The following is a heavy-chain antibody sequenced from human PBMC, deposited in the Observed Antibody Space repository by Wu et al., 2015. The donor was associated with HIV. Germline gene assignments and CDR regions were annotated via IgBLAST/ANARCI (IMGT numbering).Heavy chain of an antibody. CDR3: ATPRSPGFSSAWPTYFDY. V-gene: IGHV1-69*05. CDR1: GGTFSSRA. Sequence: QVQLVQSGAEVKKPGSSVKVSCKASGGTFSSRAINWVRQAPGQGLEWMGRIIPIFGTRDYAQIFQGRLTITTDESTSTAYMTLNDLRSDDTAVYYCATPRSPGFSSAWPTYFDYWGQGTLVTVSS. D-gene: IGHD6-19*01. J-gene: IGHJ4*02. CDR2: IIPIFGTR.